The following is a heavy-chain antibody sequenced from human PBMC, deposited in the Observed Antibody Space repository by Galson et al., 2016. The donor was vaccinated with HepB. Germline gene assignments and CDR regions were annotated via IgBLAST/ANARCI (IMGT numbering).Heavy chain of an antibody. CDR1: GDSITSNSYY. Sequence: SETLSLTCTVSGDSITSNSYYWGWLRQPPGKGLEWIASVYYNGGTYDKPSLKSRVTISVDKSKNQFSLKLSSVTAADTAVYYCAREVGRYQLLTPGRYYYGMDVWGQGTTVTVSS. V-gene: IGHV4-39*07. D-gene: IGHD2-2*01. J-gene: IGHJ6*02. CDR2: VYYNGGT. CDR3: AREVGRYQLLTPGRYYYGMDV.